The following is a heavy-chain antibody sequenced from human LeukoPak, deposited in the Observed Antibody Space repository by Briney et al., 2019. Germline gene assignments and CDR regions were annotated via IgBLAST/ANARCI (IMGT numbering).Heavy chain of an antibody. Sequence: PGKSLRLSCAASGFSFSSYAMSWVRQAPGKGLEWVSIVSATSGNTFYADSVKGRFTISRDSSKNTVDLQMNSLRAEDTAVYSCAKSGATGKNYFDYWGQGTLVTVSS. CDR3: AKSGATGKNYFDY. CDR1: GFSFSSYA. V-gene: IGHV3-23*01. D-gene: IGHD5-24*01. J-gene: IGHJ4*02. CDR2: VSATSGNT.